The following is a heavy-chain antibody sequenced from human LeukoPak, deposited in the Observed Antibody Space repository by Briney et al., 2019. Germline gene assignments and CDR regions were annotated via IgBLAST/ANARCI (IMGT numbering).Heavy chain of an antibody. Sequence: GGSLRLSCAASGFTFSSYALSWVRQAPGKGLEWVSYISSSSSTIYYADSVKGRFTISRDNAKNSLYLQMNSLRAEDTAVYFCARSRYDVVYFDYWGQGTPVTVSS. CDR3: ARSRYDVVYFDY. CDR1: GFTFSSYA. D-gene: IGHD3-3*01. V-gene: IGHV3-48*01. CDR2: ISSSSSTI. J-gene: IGHJ4*02.